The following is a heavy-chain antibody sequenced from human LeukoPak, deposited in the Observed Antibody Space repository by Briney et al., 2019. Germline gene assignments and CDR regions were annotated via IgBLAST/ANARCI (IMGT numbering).Heavy chain of an antibody. Sequence: GASVKVSCKASGYTLTGYYMHWVRQAPGQGLEWMGRINPNSGGTNYAQKFQGRVTMTRDTSISTAYMELSRLRSDDTAVYYCARGERLLFYYYYYMDVWGKGTTVTVSS. D-gene: IGHD2-2*01. CDR2: INPNSGGT. CDR3: ARGERLLFYYYYYMDV. CDR1: GYTLTGYY. J-gene: IGHJ6*03. V-gene: IGHV1-2*06.